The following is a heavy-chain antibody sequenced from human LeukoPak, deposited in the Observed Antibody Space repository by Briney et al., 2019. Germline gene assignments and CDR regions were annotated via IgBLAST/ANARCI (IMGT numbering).Heavy chain of an antibody. V-gene: IGHV4-30-2*01. CDR2: IYHSEST. Sequence: SETLSLTCAVSGGSISSGGYCWSWIRQPPGKGLEWIGYIYHSESTYYNPSLKSRVTISVYRSKNQFSLKLSSVTAADTAVYYCARGDGYSSSWGLDLWGRGTLVTVSS. CDR1: GGSISSGGYC. CDR3: ARGDGYSSSWGLDL. D-gene: IGHD6-13*01. J-gene: IGHJ2*01.